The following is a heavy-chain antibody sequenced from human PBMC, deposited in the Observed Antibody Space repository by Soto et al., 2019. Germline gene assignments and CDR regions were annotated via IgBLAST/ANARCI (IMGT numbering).Heavy chain of an antibody. CDR3: AREVAADGTFREDVFDI. Sequence: QVQLVQSGAEVKKPGSSVKVSCKASGGTFSNHAINWVRQAPGQGLEWRGRIIPIFTTTDYAQRFQGRVTITADESTITAYMELSSLKHDDTAVYYCAREVAADGTFREDVFDIWGQGTMVTVSS. CDR2: IIPIFTTT. CDR1: GGTFSNHA. V-gene: IGHV1-69*12. J-gene: IGHJ3*02. D-gene: IGHD6-13*01.